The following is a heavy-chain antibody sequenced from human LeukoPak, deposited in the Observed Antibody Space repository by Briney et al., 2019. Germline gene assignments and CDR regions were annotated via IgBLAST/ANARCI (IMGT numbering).Heavy chain of an antibody. CDR3: ASHYYGSGSYYGGFDY. D-gene: IGHD3-10*01. CDR2: ISSSSSYI. CDR1: GFTFSSYA. J-gene: IGHJ4*02. Sequence: GGSLRLSCAASGFTFSSYAMHWVRQAPGKGLEWVSSISSSSSYIYYADSVKGRFTISRDNAKNSLYLQMNSLRAEDTAVYYCASHYYGSGSYYGGFDYWGQGTLVTVSS. V-gene: IGHV3-21*01.